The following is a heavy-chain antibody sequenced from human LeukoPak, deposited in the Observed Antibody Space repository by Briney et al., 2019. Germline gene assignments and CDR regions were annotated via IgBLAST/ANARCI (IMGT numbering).Heavy chain of an antibody. Sequence: SETLSLTCTVSGGSISSSSYYWGWIRQPPGKGLEWIGSIYYSGSTYYNPSLKSRVTISVDTSKNQFSLKLSSVTAADTAVYYCARDDSSPPRGFGYWGQGTLVTVSS. V-gene: IGHV4-39*07. CDR2: IYYSGST. D-gene: IGHD3-22*01. CDR3: ARDDSSPPRGFGY. J-gene: IGHJ4*02. CDR1: GGSISSSSYY.